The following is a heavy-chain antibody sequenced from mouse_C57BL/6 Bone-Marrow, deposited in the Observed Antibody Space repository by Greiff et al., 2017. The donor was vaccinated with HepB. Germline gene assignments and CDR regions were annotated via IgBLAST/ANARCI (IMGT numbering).Heavy chain of an antibody. CDR2: INYDGSST. CDR1: GFTFSDYY. V-gene: IGHV5-16*01. D-gene: IGHD1-1*01. Sequence: EVKLVESEGGLVQPGSSMKLSCTASGFTFSDYYMAWVRQVPEKGLEWVANINYDGSSTYYLDSLKSRFIISRDNAKNILYLQMSSLKSEDTATYYCARGGYYGSSAMDYWGQGTSVTVSS. J-gene: IGHJ4*01. CDR3: ARGGYYGSSAMDY.